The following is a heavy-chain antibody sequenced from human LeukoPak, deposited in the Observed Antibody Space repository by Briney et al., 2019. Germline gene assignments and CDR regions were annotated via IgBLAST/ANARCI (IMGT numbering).Heavy chain of an antibody. CDR3: ARGIWFGEGYYFYMDV. J-gene: IGHJ6*03. Sequence: SGPTLVKPSETLSLTCTVSGGSISSYYWNWIRQPPGKGLEWIGYIYYSGSAHYNPSLKSRLTISVDKAKNQFSLKVYSVTAADTAVYYCARGIWFGEGYYFYMDVWGKGTTVTISS. CDR1: GGSISSYY. CDR2: IYYSGSA. V-gene: IGHV4-59*01. D-gene: IGHD3-10*01.